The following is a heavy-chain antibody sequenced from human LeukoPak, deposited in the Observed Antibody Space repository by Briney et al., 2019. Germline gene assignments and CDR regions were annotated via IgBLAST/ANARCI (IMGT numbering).Heavy chain of an antibody. CDR2: ISPHSGST. V-gene: IGHV1-2*02. Sequence: ASVKVSCKASGYIFTGYYMHWVRQAPGQGLEWMGWISPHSGSTNYAQKFQGRVTMTLDTSISTVYMELSRLRSDDTAVYYCARGYSLSDYYDSSGSDYWGQGTLLTVSS. J-gene: IGHJ4*02. CDR1: GYIFTGYY. D-gene: IGHD3-22*01. CDR3: ARGYSLSDYYDSSGSDY.